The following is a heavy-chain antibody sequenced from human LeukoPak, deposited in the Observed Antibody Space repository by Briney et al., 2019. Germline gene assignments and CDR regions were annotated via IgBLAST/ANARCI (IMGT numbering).Heavy chain of an antibody. CDR2: ISGSGGST. Sequence: PGGSLRLSCAASGVTFSSYAMSWVRQAPGKGLEWVSAISGSGGSTYYADSVKGRFTISRDNSKNTLYLQMNSLRAEDTAVYYCAKVRQVGYYGSGSYSHYFDYWGQGTLVTVSS. D-gene: IGHD3-10*01. CDR1: GVTFSSYA. V-gene: IGHV3-23*01. J-gene: IGHJ4*02. CDR3: AKVRQVGYYGSGSYSHYFDY.